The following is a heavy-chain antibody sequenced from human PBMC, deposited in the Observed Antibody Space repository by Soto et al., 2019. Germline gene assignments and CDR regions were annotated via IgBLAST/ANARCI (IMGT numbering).Heavy chain of an antibody. CDR3: ARDPLPYDILTGFDY. CDR1: GFTFSSYS. CDR2: ISSSSSYI. Sequence: GGSLRLSCAASGFTFSSYSMNWVRQAPGKGLEWVSSISSSSSYIYYADSVKGRFTISRDNAKNSLYLQMNSLRAEDTAVYYCARDPLPYDILTGFDYWGQGTLVTVSS. J-gene: IGHJ4*02. D-gene: IGHD3-9*01. V-gene: IGHV3-21*01.